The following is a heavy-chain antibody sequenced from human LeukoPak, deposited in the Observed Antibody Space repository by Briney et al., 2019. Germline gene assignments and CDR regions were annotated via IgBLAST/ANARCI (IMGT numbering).Heavy chain of an antibody. CDR3: AKDRAVAGTDYYYYGMDV. CDR1: GFTFSSYG. D-gene: IGHD6-19*01. Sequence: GGSLRLSCAASGFTFSSYGMHWVRQAPGKGLEWVAVISYDGSNKYYADSVKGRFTISRDNSKNTLYLQMNSLRAEDTAVYYCAKDRAVAGTDYYYYGMDVWGQGTTVTVSS. V-gene: IGHV3-30*18. CDR2: ISYDGSNK. J-gene: IGHJ6*02.